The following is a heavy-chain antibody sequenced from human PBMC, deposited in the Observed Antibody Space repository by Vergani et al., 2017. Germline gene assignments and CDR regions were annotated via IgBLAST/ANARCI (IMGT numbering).Heavy chain of an antibody. D-gene: IGHD3-16*01. CDR1: GFTFSTYA. V-gene: IGHV3-23*01. Sequence: EVQLLQSEGAVVQPGGSLRLSCVASGFTFSTYAMSWVRQAPGKGLEWVSGISASGAPTYYADSVKGRVTISRDNSKNTLYLQMNSLRVEDTAVYYCARAYGRYEWFDYWGQRTLVTVSS. CDR3: ARAYGRYEWFDY. CDR2: ISASGAPT. J-gene: IGHJ4*01.